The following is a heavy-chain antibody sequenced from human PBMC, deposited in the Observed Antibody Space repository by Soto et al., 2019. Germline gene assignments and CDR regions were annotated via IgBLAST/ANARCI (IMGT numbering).Heavy chain of an antibody. CDR3: ARGGGDWGRGNYYGIDV. Sequence: ASVKVSCKASGYTFTSYGISWVRQAPGQGLEWMGWISAYNGNTNYAQKLQGRVTMTTDTSTSTAYMELRSLRSDDTAVYYCARGGGDWGRGNYYGIDVWGQGTTVTVSS. CDR2: ISAYNGNT. V-gene: IGHV1-18*01. D-gene: IGHD7-27*01. J-gene: IGHJ6*02. CDR1: GYTFTSYG.